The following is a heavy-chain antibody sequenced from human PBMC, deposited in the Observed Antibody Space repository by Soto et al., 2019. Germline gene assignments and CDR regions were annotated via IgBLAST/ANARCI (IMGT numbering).Heavy chain of an antibody. Sequence: EVQMLESGGGVVRPGGSLRLSCIASGFTFSNYAMSWVRQAPGKGLEWVSTISDNGANTFIGDSMKDHFDISRDNSKNTVFLHLRTVRAEDTASYYCARAIGADFFDYWGQGTPVTVSS. CDR1: GFTFSNYA. V-gene: IGHV3-23*01. CDR2: ISDNGANT. CDR3: ARAIGADFFDY. D-gene: IGHD6-25*01. J-gene: IGHJ4*02.